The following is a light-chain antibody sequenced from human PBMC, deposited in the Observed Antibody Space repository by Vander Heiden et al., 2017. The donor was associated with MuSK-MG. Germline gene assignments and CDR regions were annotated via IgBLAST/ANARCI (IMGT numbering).Light chain of an antibody. CDR3: AAWDDRLSGWV. CDR1: SSNIGRNF. Sequence: QSVLTQPPSASETPVQTVTISCSGSSSNIGRNFVYWYQQRPGTAPKLLGYRNVQRRSGVPDRFSGSKSGTSASLAISGLRSEDEADYYCAAWDDRLSGWVFGGGTKLTVL. J-gene: IGLJ3*02. CDR2: RNV. V-gene: IGLV1-47*01.